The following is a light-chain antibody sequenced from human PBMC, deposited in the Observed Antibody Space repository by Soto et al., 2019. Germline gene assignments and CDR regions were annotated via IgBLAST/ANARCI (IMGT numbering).Light chain of an antibody. Sequence: EIVMTQSPATLSVSPGERATLSCRASQSVSNNLAWYQQKPGQAPRLLIYGASTRATGIPARISGSGSGTEFTLTISSLQSEDFAIYYCQNYNNRPPWAFGQGTKVEIK. CDR1: QSVSNN. J-gene: IGKJ1*01. V-gene: IGKV3-15*01. CDR2: GAS. CDR3: QNYNNRPPWA.